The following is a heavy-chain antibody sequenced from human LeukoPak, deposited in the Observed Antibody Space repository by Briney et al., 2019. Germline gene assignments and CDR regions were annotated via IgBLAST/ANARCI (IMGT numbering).Heavy chain of an antibody. CDR3: AKARGYYDSSGYYFDY. D-gene: IGHD3-22*01. CDR2: ISGSGGST. CDR1: GFTFSSYV. J-gene: IGHJ4*02. V-gene: IGHV3-23*01. Sequence: GGSLRLSCAASGFTFSSYVMSWVRQAPGKGLEWVSAISGSGGSTYYADSVKGRFTISRDNSKNTLYLQMNSLRAEDTAVYYCAKARGYYDSSGYYFDYWGQGTLVTVSS.